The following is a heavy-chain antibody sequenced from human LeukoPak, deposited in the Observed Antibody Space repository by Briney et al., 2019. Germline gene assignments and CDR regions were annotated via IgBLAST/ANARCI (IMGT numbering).Heavy chain of an antibody. CDR3: ATGYSNYPTLRY. CDR1: GYTFTRYG. Sequence: VASVKVSCKAFGYTFTRYGVSWVRQAPGQGLEWIGWISGSNGNTNYAQNFQGRVTMTEDTSTDTAYMELSSLRSEDTAVYYCATGYSNYPTLRYWGQGTLVTVSS. D-gene: IGHD4-11*01. J-gene: IGHJ4*02. V-gene: IGHV1-18*01. CDR2: ISGSNGNT.